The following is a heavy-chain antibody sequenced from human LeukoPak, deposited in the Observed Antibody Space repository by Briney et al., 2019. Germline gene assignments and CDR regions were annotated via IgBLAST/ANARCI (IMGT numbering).Heavy chain of an antibody. Sequence: PGGSLRLSCAVSGFTFSNYWMTWVRQAPGKGLEWVAHINQDGSEKYYVDSVKGRFTISRDNAKNSLYLQMNSLRVEDTAVYYCARGGGYCISDMCPGGFWGQGTLVTVSS. CDR1: GFTFSNYW. CDR2: INQDGSEK. D-gene: IGHD2-2*01. CDR3: ARGGGYCISDMCPGGF. V-gene: IGHV3-7*04. J-gene: IGHJ4*02.